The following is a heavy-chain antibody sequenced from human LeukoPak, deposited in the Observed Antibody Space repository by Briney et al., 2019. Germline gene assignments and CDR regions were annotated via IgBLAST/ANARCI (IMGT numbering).Heavy chain of an antibody. CDR1: GGTFSSYA. CDR2: IIPIFGTA. CDR3: ASPPAYSSSWYDFDY. Sequence: ASVKVSCKASGGTFSSYAISWVRQAPGQGLEWMGGIIPIFGTANYAQKFQGRVTITADESTSTAYMELSSLRSEDTAVYYCASPPAYSSSWYDFDYWGQGTLVTVSS. D-gene: IGHD6-13*01. V-gene: IGHV1-69*13. J-gene: IGHJ4*02.